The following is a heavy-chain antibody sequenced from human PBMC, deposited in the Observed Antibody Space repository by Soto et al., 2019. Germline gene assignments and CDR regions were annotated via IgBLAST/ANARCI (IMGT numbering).Heavy chain of an antibody. CDR1: GFTFSSYG. J-gene: IGHJ4*02. CDR2: IWYDGSNK. Sequence: QVQLVESGGGVVQPGRSLRLSCAASGFTFSSYGMHWVRQAPGKGLEWVAVIWYDGSNKYYADSVKGRFTISRDNSKNTLYLQMNSLRAEDTAVYYCARPRVTTWDYYFDYWGQGTLVTVSS. CDR3: ARPRVTTWDYYFDY. D-gene: IGHD4-17*01. V-gene: IGHV3-33*01.